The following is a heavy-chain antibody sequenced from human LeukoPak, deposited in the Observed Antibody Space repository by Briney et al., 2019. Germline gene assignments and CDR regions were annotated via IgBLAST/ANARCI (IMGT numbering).Heavy chain of an antibody. Sequence: GGSLRLSCAASGFTFSSYSMNWVRQAPGKGLEWVSGISWNSGSIGYADSVKGRFTISRDNAKNSLYLQMNSLRAEDTALYYCAKDRDCSGGSCREGALDYWGQGTLVTVSS. D-gene: IGHD2-15*01. CDR3: AKDRDCSGGSCREGALDY. CDR2: ISWNSGSI. J-gene: IGHJ4*02. CDR1: GFTFSSYS. V-gene: IGHV3-9*01.